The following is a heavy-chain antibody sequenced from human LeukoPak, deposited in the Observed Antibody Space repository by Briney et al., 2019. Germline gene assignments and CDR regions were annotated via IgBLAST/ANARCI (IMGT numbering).Heavy chain of an antibody. CDR3: ARDLSRITGTPALDY. CDR2: INTDGSST. D-gene: IGHD1-20*01. CDR1: GFTFSNYW. Sequence: GGSLRLSCAASGFTFSNYWMHWVRQAPGKGLVWVSHINTDGSSTSYADSVKGRFTISRDNAKNTLYLQMNSLRAEDTAVYYCARDLSRITGTPALDYWGQGTLVTVSS. V-gene: IGHV3-74*01. J-gene: IGHJ4*02.